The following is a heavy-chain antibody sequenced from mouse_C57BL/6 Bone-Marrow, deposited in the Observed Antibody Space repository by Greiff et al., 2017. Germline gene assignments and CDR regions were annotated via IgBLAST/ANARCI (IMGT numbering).Heavy chain of an antibody. Sequence: EVMLVESGGGLVKPGGSLKLSCAASGFTFSSYAMSWVRQTPEKRLEWVATISDGGSYTYSPDNVKGRFTISRDNAKNNLYLQMSHLKSEDTAMYYCARGSYDYDEGFDYWGQGTTLTVSS. V-gene: IGHV5-4*03. CDR3: ARGSYDYDEGFDY. J-gene: IGHJ2*01. CDR1: GFTFSSYA. CDR2: ISDGGSYT. D-gene: IGHD2-4*01.